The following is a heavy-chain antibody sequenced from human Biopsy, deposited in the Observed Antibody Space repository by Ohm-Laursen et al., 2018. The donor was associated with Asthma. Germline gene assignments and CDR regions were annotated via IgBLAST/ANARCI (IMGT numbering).Heavy chain of an antibody. CDR2: ISWNSGSI. J-gene: IGHJ4*02. V-gene: IGHV3-9*01. CDR3: AKGEWELLEANFDY. CDR1: GFTFDDYA. Sequence: SLRLSCAAPGFTFDDYAMHWVRQAPGKGLEWVSGISWNSGSIGYADSVKGRFTISRDNAKNSLYLQMNSLRAEDTALYYCAKGEWELLEANFDYWGQGTLITVSS. D-gene: IGHD1-26*01.